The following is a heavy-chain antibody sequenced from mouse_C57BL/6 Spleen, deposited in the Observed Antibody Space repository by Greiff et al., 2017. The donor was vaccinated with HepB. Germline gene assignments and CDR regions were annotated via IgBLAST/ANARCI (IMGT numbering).Heavy chain of an antibody. Sequence: VQLQQSGPELVKPGASVKISCKASGYTFTDYYMNWVKQSHGKSLEWIGDINPNNGGTSYNQKFKGKATLTVDKSSSTAYMELRSLTSEDSAVYYCARGNWDTWYFDVWGTGTTVTVSS. CDR1: GYTFTDYY. CDR3: ARGNWDTWYFDV. J-gene: IGHJ1*03. V-gene: IGHV1-26*01. CDR2: INPNNGGT. D-gene: IGHD4-1*01.